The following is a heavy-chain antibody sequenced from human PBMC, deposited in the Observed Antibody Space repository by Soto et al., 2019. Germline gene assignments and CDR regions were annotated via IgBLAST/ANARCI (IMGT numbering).Heavy chain of an antibody. CDR2: IIPIFGTA. CDR1: GGTFSSYA. Sequence: QVQLVQSGAAVKKPGSSVKVSCKASGGTFSSYAISWVRQAPGQGLEWMGWIIPIFGTANYAQKFQGRVTITADESTITAYMELRSLRSEDTDVYYCARDLPDAMGTNWGQGTLVTVSS. D-gene: IGHD2-2*01. J-gene: IGHJ4*02. V-gene: IGHV1-69*12. CDR3: ARDLPDAMGTN.